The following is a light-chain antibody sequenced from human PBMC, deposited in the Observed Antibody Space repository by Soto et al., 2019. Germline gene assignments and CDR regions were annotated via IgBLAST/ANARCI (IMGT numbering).Light chain of an antibody. V-gene: IGKV3-11*01. CDR3: QQRSNWPSFT. J-gene: IGKJ3*01. CDR2: DAS. CDR1: QSVSSY. Sequence: EIVLTQSPATLSLSPGERATLSCRASQSVSSYLAWYQQKPGQAPRLLIYDASNRATGIPARFSGSGSGTDFTLTISSLEPDDVAVYYCQQRSNWPSFTFGPGTKVDIK.